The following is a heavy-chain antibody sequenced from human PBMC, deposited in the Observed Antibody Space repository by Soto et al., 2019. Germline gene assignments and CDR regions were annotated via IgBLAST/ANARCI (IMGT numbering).Heavy chain of an antibody. CDR1: GGTFSSYA. D-gene: IGHD3-10*01. CDR2: IIPIFGTA. Sequence: SVKVSCKASGGTFSSYAISWVRQAPGQGLEWMGGIIPIFGTANYAQKFQGRVTITADESTSTAYMELSSLRSEDTAVYYCAPEGRGSGSYYNVPLYYYGMDVWGQGTTVTVSS. CDR3: APEGRGSGSYYNVPLYYYGMDV. V-gene: IGHV1-69*13. J-gene: IGHJ6*02.